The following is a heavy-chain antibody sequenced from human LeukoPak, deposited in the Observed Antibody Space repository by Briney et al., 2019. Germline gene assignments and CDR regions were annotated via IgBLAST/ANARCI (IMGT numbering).Heavy chain of an antibody. J-gene: IGHJ4*02. CDR3: ATIFGEANPIDY. CDR2: IHYSGTN. V-gene: IGHV4-59*01. D-gene: IGHD3-3*01. Sequence: PSETLSLTCTVSGGSISSYYWNWIRQPPGKGLEWIGYIHYSGTNYYNPSLKSRVTISVDTSKSQFSLKLSSVTAADTAVYYCATIFGEANPIDYWGQGTLVTVSS. CDR1: GGSISSYY.